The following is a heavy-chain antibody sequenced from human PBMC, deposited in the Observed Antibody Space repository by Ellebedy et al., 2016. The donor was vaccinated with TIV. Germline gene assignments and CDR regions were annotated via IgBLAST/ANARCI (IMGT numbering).Heavy chain of an antibody. D-gene: IGHD6-19*01. CDR2: FDPEDGET. CDR1: GYTLTELS. V-gene: IGHV1-24*01. J-gene: IGHJ4*02. CDR3: ARARSSGWLHTPDH. Sequence: AASVKVSCKVSGYTLTELSMHWVRQAPGKGLEWMGGFDPEDGETIYAQKFQGRVTMTEDTSTDTAYMELSSLRSEDTAVYYCARARSSGWLHTPDHWGQGTLVTVSS.